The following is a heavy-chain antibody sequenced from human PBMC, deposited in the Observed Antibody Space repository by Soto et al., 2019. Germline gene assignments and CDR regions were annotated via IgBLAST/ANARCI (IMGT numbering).Heavy chain of an antibody. CDR1: GGTFSSYT. Sequence: GASVKVSCKASGGTFSSYTISWVRQAPGQGLEWMGRIIPILGIANYAQKFQGRVTITADKSTSTAYMELSSLRSEDTAVYYCARPTPNEGFDPWGQGTLVTVSS. V-gene: IGHV1-69*02. J-gene: IGHJ5*02. CDR3: ARPTPNEGFDP. CDR2: IIPILGIA. D-gene: IGHD1-1*01.